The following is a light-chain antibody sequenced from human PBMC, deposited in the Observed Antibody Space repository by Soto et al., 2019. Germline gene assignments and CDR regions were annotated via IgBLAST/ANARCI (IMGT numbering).Light chain of an antibody. V-gene: IGKV1-39*01. Sequence: DIQMTQSPSSLSASVGDRVTLTCRASQSISKYLNWYQQKPGKAPELLIYSTSTLQTGVPSSFSGSGSGTDFTLTISSLQPEDFATYYCQQSYSAPPTFGQGTKVDIK. CDR1: QSISKY. J-gene: IGKJ1*01. CDR3: QQSYSAPPT. CDR2: STS.